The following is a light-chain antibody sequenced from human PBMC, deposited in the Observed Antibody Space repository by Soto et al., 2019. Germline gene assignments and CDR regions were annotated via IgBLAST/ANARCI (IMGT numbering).Light chain of an antibody. CDR1: QSVSSSY. V-gene: IGKV3-20*01. CDR3: EPYCSSPMYT. J-gene: IGKJ2*01. CDR2: VAS. Sequence: EIVLTQSPGTLSLSPGERATLSCRASQSVSSSYLAWYQQKPGQAPRLLIYVASARATGIPDSFSGCGSGTDFTLSISRLQPEDFAVYYCEPYCSSPMYTFGQATKLEIK.